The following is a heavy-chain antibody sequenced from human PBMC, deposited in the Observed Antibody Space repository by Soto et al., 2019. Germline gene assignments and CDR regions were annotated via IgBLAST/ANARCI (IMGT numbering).Heavy chain of an antibody. J-gene: IGHJ5*01. CDR1: GGSINTYY. D-gene: IGHD3-3*02. Sequence: ETLSLACTVTGGSINTYYLSWILQSAWKGLEWIGRVYTTGSTNYNPSLKSRVTISVDTSRNQFSLSLRSVTAADTAVYYCARDFIFIFDDFADIRWNFDPWGQGTLVTVSS. CDR3: ARDFIFIFDDFADIRWNFDP. CDR2: VYTTGST. V-gene: IGHV4-4*07.